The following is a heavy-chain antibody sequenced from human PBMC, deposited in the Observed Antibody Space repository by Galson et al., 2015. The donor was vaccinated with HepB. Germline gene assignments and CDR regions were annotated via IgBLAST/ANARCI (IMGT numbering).Heavy chain of an antibody. V-gene: IGHV1-3*01. CDR3: ARGTEFFDF. Sequence: SVKVSCKVSGYTFATQAIHWARQAPGQRLEWMAWINLDNGNTKYSEKFQGRFTVSWDTSATTAYMEMSDLRSEDTAAYYCARGTEFFDFWGQGTLVAVSS. CDR1: GYTFATQA. J-gene: IGHJ4*02. CDR2: INLDNGNT.